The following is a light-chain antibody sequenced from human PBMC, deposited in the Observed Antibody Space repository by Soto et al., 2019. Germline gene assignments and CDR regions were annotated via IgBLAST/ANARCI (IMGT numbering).Light chain of an antibody. CDR3: QHYNSYSET. V-gene: IGKV1-5*03. Sequence: EIQMTQSPSSLSASVGDRSTITCQASQNINNYLNWYQQKPGRAPKLLIYKASTLKSGVPSRFSGSGSGTEFTLTISSLQPDDFATYYCQHYNSYSETFGQGTKVDIK. CDR1: QNINNY. J-gene: IGKJ1*01. CDR2: KAS.